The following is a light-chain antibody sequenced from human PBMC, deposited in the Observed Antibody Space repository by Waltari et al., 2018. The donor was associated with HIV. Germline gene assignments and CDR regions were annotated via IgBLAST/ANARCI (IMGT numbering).Light chain of an antibody. CDR1: SSDVGAYDF. Sequence: QSALTQPPSASGSPGQSVTISCTGTSSDVGAYDFVSWYQQHPGKVPKLIISKVTRRPSGVPARFFGSKSDNTASLTISGLQAEDEADYYCTSYASNNNYVFGTGTKVTVL. CDR3: TSYASNNNYV. CDR2: KVT. J-gene: IGLJ1*01. V-gene: IGLV2-8*01.